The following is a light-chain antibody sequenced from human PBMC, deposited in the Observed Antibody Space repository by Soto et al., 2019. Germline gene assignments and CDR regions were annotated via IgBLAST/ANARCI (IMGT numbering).Light chain of an antibody. V-gene: IGKV1-5*01. Sequence: IQVNRSASSLSGSVGDMVNITWPASQSISSWLAWYQQTPGKAPKLLLYAASTLQSGVPSRFSGSGSGTDSTLTIRSLQPEDFATYYCQQINSYRAWKFAQGTKVAIK. CDR1: QSISSW. J-gene: IGKJ1*01. CDR3: QQINSYRAWK. CDR2: AAS.